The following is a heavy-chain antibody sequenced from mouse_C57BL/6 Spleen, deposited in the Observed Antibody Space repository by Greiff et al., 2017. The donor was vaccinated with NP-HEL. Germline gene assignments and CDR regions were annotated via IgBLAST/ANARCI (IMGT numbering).Heavy chain of an antibody. CDR2: IYPSDSET. CDR1: GYTFTSYW. Sequence: VQLQQSGAELVRPGSSVKLSCKASGYTFTSYWMDWVKQRPGQGLEWIGNIYPSDSETHYNQKFKDKATLTVDKSSSTAYMQLSSLTSEDSAVYYCARKRTGTYFDVWGTGTTVTVSS. V-gene: IGHV1-61*01. D-gene: IGHD4-1*01. J-gene: IGHJ1*03. CDR3: ARKRTGTYFDV.